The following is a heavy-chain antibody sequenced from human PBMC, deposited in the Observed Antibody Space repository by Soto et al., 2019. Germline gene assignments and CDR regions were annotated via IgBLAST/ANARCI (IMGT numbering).Heavy chain of an antibody. CDR2: INAGNGNT. D-gene: IGHD5-12*01. Sequence: ASVKVSCKASGYTFTSYAMHWVRQAPGQRLEWMGWINAGNGNTKYSQKFQGRVTITRDTSASTAYMELSSLRSGDTAVHYCARADIVATIGYSSGWNHYGMDVWGQGTTVTVSS. J-gene: IGHJ6*02. V-gene: IGHV1-3*01. CDR1: GYTFTSYA. CDR3: ARADIVATIGYSSGWNHYGMDV.